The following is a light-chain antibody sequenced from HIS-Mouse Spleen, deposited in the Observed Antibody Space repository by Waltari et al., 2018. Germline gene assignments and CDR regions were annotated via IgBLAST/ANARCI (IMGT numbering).Light chain of an antibody. Sequence: LQMTQSPSSLSASVVDRVTITCQASQDISNYLNWYQQKPGKAPKLLIYDASNLETGVPSRFSGSGSGTDFTFTISSLQPEDIATYYCQQYDNLPPFTFGPGTKVDIK. CDR3: QQYDNLPPFT. V-gene: IGKV1-33*01. CDR2: DAS. CDR1: QDISNY. J-gene: IGKJ3*01.